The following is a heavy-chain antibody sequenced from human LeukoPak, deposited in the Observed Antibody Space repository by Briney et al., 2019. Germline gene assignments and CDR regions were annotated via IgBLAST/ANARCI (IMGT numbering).Heavy chain of an antibody. D-gene: IGHD3-9*01. CDR3: ARDVDDILTGYFNGFDSYYGMDV. J-gene: IGHJ6*04. V-gene: IGHV1-18*04. CDR2: ISAYNGNT. Sequence: GASVKVSCKASGYTFTTYGIRWVRQAPGQGLEWMGWISAYNGNTHYAQKFHGRVTMTTDTSTSTAYMELRSLRSDDTAVYYCARDVDDILTGYFNGFDSYYGMDVWGKGTTVTVSS. CDR1: GYTFTTYG.